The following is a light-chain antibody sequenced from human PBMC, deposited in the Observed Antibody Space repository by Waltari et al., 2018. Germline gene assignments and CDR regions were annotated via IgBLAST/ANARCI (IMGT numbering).Light chain of an antibody. Sequence: VLTQSPGTLSLSPGERATLSCRASQSITKTCFAWYQQKPGQAPRLLIYGASSRAAGVPDRVSGSGSGTDFTLTISRLEPEDFAVYYCQQYGSSVMYTVGQGTKLEIK. CDR3: QQYGSSVMYT. J-gene: IGKJ2*01. V-gene: IGKV3-20*01. CDR1: QSITKTC. CDR2: GAS.